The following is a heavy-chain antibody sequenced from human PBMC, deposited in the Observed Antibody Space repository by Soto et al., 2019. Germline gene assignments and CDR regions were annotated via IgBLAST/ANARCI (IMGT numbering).Heavy chain of an antibody. CDR2: ISYDGSTT. CDR1: GFTFSTYG. CDR3: AKGEAFDP. V-gene: IGHV3-30*18. Sequence: QPGGSLRLSCAASGFTFSTYGMHWVRQAPGKGLEWVAVISYDGSTTYYTDSVKGRFTISRDNSKNTLYLQMNSLRPEDTAVYYCAKGEAFDPWGQGTLVTVSS. J-gene: IGHJ5*02. D-gene: IGHD3-16*01.